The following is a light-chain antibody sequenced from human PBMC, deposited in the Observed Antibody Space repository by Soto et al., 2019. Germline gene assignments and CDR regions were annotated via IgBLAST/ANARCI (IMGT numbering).Light chain of an antibody. J-gene: IGKJ4*02. V-gene: IGKV3-20*01. CDR1: QTVKNNY. CDR2: GAS. CDR3: QQYGTSPLT. Sequence: ETVLTQSPGTLSLSPGEGATLSCRASQTVKNNYLAWYQQRRGLAPRLLVYGASGRATGIPDRFSGSGSGTDFTLTITRLEPKDFAVYYCQQYGTSPLTFGGGTKVEIK.